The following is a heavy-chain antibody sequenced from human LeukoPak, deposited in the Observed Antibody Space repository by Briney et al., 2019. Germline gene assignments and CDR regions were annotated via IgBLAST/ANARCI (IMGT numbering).Heavy chain of an antibody. CDR2: ITASSSSI. V-gene: IGHV3-21*01. CDR3: ARSRGDIRPDALDI. J-gene: IGHJ3*02. CDR1: GFTLSYYN. Sequence: GGSLRLSCAASGFTLSYYNMNWVRQAPGQGLEWVSSITASSSSIYYADSVKGRFTISRDNPKNSLYLQMNSLRAEDTAVYYCARSRGDIRPDALDIWGQGTMVTVSS. D-gene: IGHD4-17*01.